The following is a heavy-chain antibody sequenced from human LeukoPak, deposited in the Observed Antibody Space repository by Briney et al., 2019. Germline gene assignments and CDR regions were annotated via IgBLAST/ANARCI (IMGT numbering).Heavy chain of an antibody. V-gene: IGHV4-59*12. D-gene: IGHD3-9*01. CDR3: ASNLSVLRYFDWLLPIDY. CDR1: GGSISSYY. CDR2: IYYSGST. Sequence: SETLSLTCTVSGGSISSYYWSWIRQPPGKGLEWIGYIYYSGSTNYNPSLKSRVTISVDTSKNQFSLKLSSVTAADTAVYYCASNLSVLRYFDWLLPIDYWGQGTLVTVSS. J-gene: IGHJ4*02.